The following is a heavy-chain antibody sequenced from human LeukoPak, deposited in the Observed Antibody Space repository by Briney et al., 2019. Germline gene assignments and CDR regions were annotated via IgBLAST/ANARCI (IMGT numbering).Heavy chain of an antibody. D-gene: IGHD3-3*01. J-gene: IGHJ4*02. V-gene: IGHV4-4*07. CDR2: IYTSGST. CDR1: GGSISSYY. Sequence: SETLSLTCTVSGGSISSYYWSWIRQPAGKGLEWIGRIYTSGSTNYNPSLRSRVTISVDTSKNQFSLKLTSVTAADAAVYYCARTGGDLWSAFHYWGQGTLVTVSS. CDR3: ARTGGDLWSAFHY.